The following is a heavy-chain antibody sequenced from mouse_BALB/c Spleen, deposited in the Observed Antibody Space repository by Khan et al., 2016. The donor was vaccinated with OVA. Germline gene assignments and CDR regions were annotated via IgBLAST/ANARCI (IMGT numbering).Heavy chain of an antibody. CDR1: GFTFSSFV. Sequence: EVELVESGGVLLEPGGSLKLSCAASGFTFSSFVMSWVRQTPEKRLEWVATISSAATYTYYPDSVKGRFTISRDNAKNTLYLQMNSLRSDDTAIYYCANGNYGWFAYWGQGTLVTVS. D-gene: IGHD2-1*01. CDR2: ISSAATYT. J-gene: IGHJ3*01. V-gene: IGHV5-9-1*01. CDR3: ANGNYGWFAY.